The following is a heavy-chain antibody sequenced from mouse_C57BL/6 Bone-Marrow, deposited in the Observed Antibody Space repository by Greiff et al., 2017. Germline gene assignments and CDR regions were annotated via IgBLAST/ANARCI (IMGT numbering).Heavy chain of an antibody. D-gene: IGHD2-2*01. Sequence: QVQLQQSGAELARPGASVKLSCKASGYTFTSYGISWVKQRTGQGLEWIGEIYPRSGNTYYNEKFKGKATLTADKSASTAYMELRSLTSEDSAVYFCARTTMVTTSYWYFDVWGTGTTVTVSS. CDR1: GYTFTSYG. J-gene: IGHJ1*03. CDR2: IYPRSGNT. CDR3: ARTTMVTTSYWYFDV. V-gene: IGHV1-81*01.